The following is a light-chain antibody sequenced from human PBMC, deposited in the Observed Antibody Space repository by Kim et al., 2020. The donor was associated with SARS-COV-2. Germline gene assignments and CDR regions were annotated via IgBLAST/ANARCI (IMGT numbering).Light chain of an antibody. CDR3: QQSYTRPLT. V-gene: IGKV1-39*01. J-gene: IGKJ4*01. CDR2: ATS. CDR1: QSIATS. Sequence: DIQLTQSPPSLSASLGDRVTSTCRASQSIATSLNWYQQKHGTTPNLLIYATSNLQGGVPSRFSGSGSGTDFTLTISSLHPEDFATYYCQQSYTRPLTFGGGTKVDIK.